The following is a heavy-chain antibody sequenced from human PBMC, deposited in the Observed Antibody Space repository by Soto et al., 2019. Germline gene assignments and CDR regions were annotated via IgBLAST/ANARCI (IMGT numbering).Heavy chain of an antibody. CDR2: TSNDGSNE. J-gene: IGHJ6*02. CDR3: SKSLDYDHYYYGLDV. D-gene: IGHD4-17*01. CDR1: GFSFSSYG. V-gene: IGHV3-30*18. Sequence: QVQLVESGGGVVQPGRSLRLSCAASGFSFSSYGMHWVRQAPGKGLERVALTSNDGSNEYYADPVKRRFTNSRNNSKNAPYRHMNSLSADTAAVYHCSKSLDYDHYYYGLDVWGQGTTVTVSS.